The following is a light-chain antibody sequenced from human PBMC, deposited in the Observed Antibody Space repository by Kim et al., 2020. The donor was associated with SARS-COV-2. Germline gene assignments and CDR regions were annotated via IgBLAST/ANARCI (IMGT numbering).Light chain of an antibody. J-gene: IGLJ2*01. Sequence: SYELTQPPSVSVSPGQTASISCSGDKLGDKYACWYQQRPGQSPVLVIYEDTRRPSGIPERFSASTSGNTATLTISGTQAMDEADYYCQAWDITTVIFGGGTKLTVL. V-gene: IGLV3-1*01. CDR3: QAWDITTVI. CDR2: EDT. CDR1: KLGDKY.